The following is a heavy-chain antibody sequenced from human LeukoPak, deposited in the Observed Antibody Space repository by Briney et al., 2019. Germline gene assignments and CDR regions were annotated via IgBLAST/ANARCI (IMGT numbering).Heavy chain of an antibody. CDR1: GFNFRDYS. CDR2: ISGTSSFM. Sequence: GGSLGLSCVAYGFNFRDYSMNWVRQAPGKGLDRVSGISGTSSFMYYGDSVKGRFTVSRDNAKNSLYLQMESLRVEDTAVYYCARDLHYYGSGPWGQGTLVTVSS. V-gene: IGHV3-21*01. CDR3: ARDLHYYGSGP. D-gene: IGHD3-10*01. J-gene: IGHJ5*02.